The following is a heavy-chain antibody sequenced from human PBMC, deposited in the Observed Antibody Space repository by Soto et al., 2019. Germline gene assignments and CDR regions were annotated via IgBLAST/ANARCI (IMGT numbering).Heavy chain of an antibody. CDR2: ISAYNGNT. J-gene: IGHJ6*03. CDR1: GYTFTSYV. V-gene: IGHV1-18*01. Sequence: ASVKVSCKASGYTFTSYVISWVRQAPGQGLEWMGWISAYNGNTNYAQKLQGRVTMTTDTSTSTAYMELRSLRSDDTAVYYCARGRRETRYYYYYMDGWGKGTTVTVSS. CDR3: ARGRRETRYYYYYMDG.